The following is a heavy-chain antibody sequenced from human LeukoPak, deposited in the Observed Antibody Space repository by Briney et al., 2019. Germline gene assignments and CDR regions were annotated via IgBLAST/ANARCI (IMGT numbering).Heavy chain of an antibody. CDR1: GYTFTSYA. J-gene: IGHJ4*02. CDR2: INAGNGNT. Sequence: ASVKVSCKASGYTFTSYAMHWVRQAPGQRLEWMGWINAGNGNTKYSQKFQGRVTMTTDTSTSTAYMELRSLRSDDTAVYYCARGYSSSSSSRGLDWGQGTLVTVSS. V-gene: IGHV1-3*01. CDR3: ARGYSSSSSSRGLD. D-gene: IGHD6-13*01.